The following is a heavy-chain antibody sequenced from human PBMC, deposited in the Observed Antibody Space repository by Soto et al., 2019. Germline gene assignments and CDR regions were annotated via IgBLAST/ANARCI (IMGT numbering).Heavy chain of an antibody. CDR3: ARDQGITGTWYYYYGMDV. D-gene: IGHD1-7*01. V-gene: IGHV1-2*02. J-gene: IGHJ6*02. CDR2: INPNSGGT. CDR1: GYTFTGYY. Sequence: GASVKVSCKASGYTFTGYYMHWGRQAPGQGLEWMGWINPNSGGTNYAQKFQGRVTMTRDTSISTAYMELSRLRSDDTAVHYCARDQGITGTWYYYYGMDVWGQGTTVTVSS.